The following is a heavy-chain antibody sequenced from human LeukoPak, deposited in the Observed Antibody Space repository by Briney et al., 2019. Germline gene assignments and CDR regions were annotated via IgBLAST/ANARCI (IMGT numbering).Heavy chain of an antibody. CDR3: ARHGSSTTQLLAY. Sequence: SVKVSCKASGGTFSSYAISWVRQAPAQGLEWMGRIIPIFGTANCAQKFQVRLTISTDKSTTRAYTELSSLRAEYTAVYYCARHGSSTTQLLAYWGQGTLVTVSS. CDR2: IIPIFGTA. D-gene: IGHD2-2*01. V-gene: IGHV1-69*05. CDR1: GGTFSSYA. J-gene: IGHJ4*02.